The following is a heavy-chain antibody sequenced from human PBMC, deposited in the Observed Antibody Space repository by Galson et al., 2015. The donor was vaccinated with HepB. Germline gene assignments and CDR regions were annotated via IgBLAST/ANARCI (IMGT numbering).Heavy chain of an antibody. Sequence: SLRLSCAASAFTFTNYAMSWVRQAPGKGLEWVSTISGGGTNTYYADFVKGRFTVSRDNSKNTLYLQMNSQKAENTAVYYCAKDYWPKNWIPFGYFDYWGQGTLVTASS. CDR1: AFTFTNYA. V-gene: IGHV3-23*01. CDR3: AKDYWPKNWIPFGYFDY. CDR2: ISGGGTNT. D-gene: IGHD1-1*01. J-gene: IGHJ4*02.